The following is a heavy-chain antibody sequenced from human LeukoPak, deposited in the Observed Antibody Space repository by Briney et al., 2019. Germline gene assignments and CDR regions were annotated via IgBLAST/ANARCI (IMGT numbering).Heavy chain of an antibody. CDR3: ARDNSVGDNAWWFDP. D-gene: IGHD1-26*01. J-gene: IGHJ5*02. Sequence: ASVKVSCKASRCTFTSYYMHWVRQAPGQGLEWMGLINSTGGSTGYAQKFQGRVTMTTDMSTSTAYMELSSLRSEDTAIYYCARDNSVGDNAWWFDPWGQGTLVTVSS. CDR1: RCTFTSYY. V-gene: IGHV1-46*01. CDR2: INSTGGST.